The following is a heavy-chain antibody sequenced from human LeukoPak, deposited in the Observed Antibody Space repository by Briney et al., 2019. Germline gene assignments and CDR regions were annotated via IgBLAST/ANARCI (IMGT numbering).Heavy chain of an antibody. V-gene: IGHV4-4*07. CDR1: GDSINSNY. J-gene: IGHJ3*02. CDR2: IYTSGST. D-gene: IGHD3-3*01. Sequence: SETLSLTCSVSGDSINSNYWSWIRQPAGKGLEWIGRIYTSGSTNYNPSLKSRVTISVDTSKNQFSLKLSSVTAADTAVYYCARRVVPGDAFDIWGQGTMVTVSS. CDR3: ARRVVPGDAFDI.